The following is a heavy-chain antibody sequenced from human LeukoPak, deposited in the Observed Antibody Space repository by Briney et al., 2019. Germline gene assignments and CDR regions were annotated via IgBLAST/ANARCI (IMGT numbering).Heavy chain of an antibody. Sequence: ASVKVSCKASGYTFTGYYMHWVRQAPGQGLEWMGWINPNSGGTNYAQKFQGRVTMTRDTSISTAYMELSRLRSDDTAVYYCARSEVCSSTSCYNWFGPWGQGTLVTVSS. CDR2: INPNSGGT. CDR1: GYTFTGYY. J-gene: IGHJ5*02. V-gene: IGHV1-2*02. CDR3: ARSEVCSSTSCYNWFGP. D-gene: IGHD2-2*01.